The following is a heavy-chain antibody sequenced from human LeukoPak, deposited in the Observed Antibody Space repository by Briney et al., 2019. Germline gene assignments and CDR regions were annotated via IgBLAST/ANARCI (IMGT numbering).Heavy chain of an antibody. D-gene: IGHD3-22*01. Sequence: GGSLRLSCAAPGFTFSGYWMHWVRQAPGKGLVWVSRIKSDGSTNYADSVKGRFTISRDNAKNTLSLQMNSLRAEDTGVYYCARAPSEIGGYYPEYFRHWGQGTLVTVSS. CDR3: ARAPSEIGGYYPEYFRH. J-gene: IGHJ1*01. V-gene: IGHV3-74*01. CDR2: IKSDGST. CDR1: GFTFSGYW.